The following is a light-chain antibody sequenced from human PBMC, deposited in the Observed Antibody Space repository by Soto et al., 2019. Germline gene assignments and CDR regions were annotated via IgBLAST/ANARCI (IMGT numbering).Light chain of an antibody. Sequence: QSALTQPASVSESPGQSITISCTGTSSDVGAYEYVSWYQQHPGRPPKLVIYDVSYRPSEVSNRFSGSKSGNTASLTISGLQAEDEADYFCCSYTTTSSYVFGTGTKVTVL. V-gene: IGLV2-14*03. CDR3: CSYTTTSSYV. CDR1: SSDVGAYEY. CDR2: DVS. J-gene: IGLJ1*01.